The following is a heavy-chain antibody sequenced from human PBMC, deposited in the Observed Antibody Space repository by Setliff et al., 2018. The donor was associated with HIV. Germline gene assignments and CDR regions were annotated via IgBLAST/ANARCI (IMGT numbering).Heavy chain of an antibody. Sequence: SETLSLTCAVYGGSFINYYWSWIRQSPGKGLEWIGEITHSGSTNYNPSLKSRVAISVDTSKNQFSLKLTSVTAADTAVYYCARGPVVVIPAPRWRWFDPWGRGTLVTVSS. CDR2: ITHSGST. CDR1: GGSFINYY. D-gene: IGHD2-2*01. J-gene: IGHJ5*02. V-gene: IGHV4-34*01. CDR3: ARGPVVVIPAPRWRWFDP.